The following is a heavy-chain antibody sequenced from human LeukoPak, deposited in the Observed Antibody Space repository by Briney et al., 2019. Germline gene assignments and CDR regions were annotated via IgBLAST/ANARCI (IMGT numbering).Heavy chain of an antibody. J-gene: IGHJ4*02. CDR3: GGGRDLYFCL. CDR2: INHSGIT. V-gene: IGHV4-34*01. Sequence: SETLSLTCAVYGGSFSGYYWSWIRQPPGKGLEWIGEINHSGITNYNPSLKSRVTILVDTSKNQFSLELGSVTAGETAVYYWGGGRDLYFCLWGQGTPVNV. CDR1: GGSFSGYY. D-gene: IGHD2/OR15-2a*01.